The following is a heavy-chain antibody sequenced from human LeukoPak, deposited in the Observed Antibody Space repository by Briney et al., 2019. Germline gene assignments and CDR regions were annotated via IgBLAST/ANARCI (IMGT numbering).Heavy chain of an antibody. CDR1: GGSITSSGFY. CDR2: IHYRGTT. Sequence: SETLSLTCTVSGGSITSSGFYWVWIRQPPGKGLEWIGSIHYRGTTQYTPSLKSRVTMSVDTSKNQFSLRLNSVTAADTAMYYRAQGRPIYWGQGTLVTGPS. J-gene: IGHJ4*01. D-gene: IGHD3-10*01. CDR3: AQGRPIY. V-gene: IGHV4-39*07.